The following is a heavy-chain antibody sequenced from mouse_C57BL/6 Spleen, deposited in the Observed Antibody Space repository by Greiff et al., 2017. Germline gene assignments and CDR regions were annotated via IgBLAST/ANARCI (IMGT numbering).Heavy chain of an antibody. Sequence: DVKLVESGGGLVQPGGSMKLSCVASGFTFSNYWMNWVRQSPEKGLEWVAQIRLKSDNYATHYAESVKGRFTISRDDSKSSVYLQMNNLRAEDTGIYYCTGLLGITTRAMDYWGQGTSVTVSS. D-gene: IGHD1-1*01. CDR2: IRLKSDNYAT. J-gene: IGHJ4*01. CDR3: TGLLGITTRAMDY. CDR1: GFTFSNYW. V-gene: IGHV6-3*01.